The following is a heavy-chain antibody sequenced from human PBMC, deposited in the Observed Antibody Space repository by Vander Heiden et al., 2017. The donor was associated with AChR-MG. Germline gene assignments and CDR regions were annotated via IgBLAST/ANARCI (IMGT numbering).Heavy chain of an antibody. CDR3: AKKANYGPRSHYYNGMDV. V-gene: IGHV3-30*18. D-gene: IGHD3-10*01. Sequence: QVQLVESGGGVVQPGRSLRLSCAASGFTFRSYGMHWVRQAPGKGLEWVAVISYDGSKKYYADSVKGRVTISRDNSKNTLYRQMNSLRAEETAVYYCAKKANYGPRSHYYNGMDVWGQGTTVTVSS. J-gene: IGHJ6*02. CDR1: GFTFRSYG. CDR2: ISYDGSKK.